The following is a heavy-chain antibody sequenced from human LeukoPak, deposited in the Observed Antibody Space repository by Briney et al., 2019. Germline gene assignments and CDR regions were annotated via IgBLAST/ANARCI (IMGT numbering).Heavy chain of an antibody. CDR1: GFTFSNHG. CDR3: AKDDAWLRFGE. Sequence: GGSLRLSCAASGFTFSNHGMNWVRQAPGKGLEWVSGISPSGDITYYADSVKGRFTISRDNSKNTLYLEVISLTAEDTAVYYCAKDDAWLRFGEWSQGTLVTVSS. V-gene: IGHV3-23*01. D-gene: IGHD3-10*01. J-gene: IGHJ4*02. CDR2: ISPSGDIT.